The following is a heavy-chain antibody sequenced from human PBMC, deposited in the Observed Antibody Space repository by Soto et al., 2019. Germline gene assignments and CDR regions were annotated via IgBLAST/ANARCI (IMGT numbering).Heavy chain of an antibody. Sequence: PGESLKISCQGSGYNFANYWIGWVRQMPGKDLERMGIIFPGDSDTTYNPSFQGRDTFSADKSINTAYLQWSSLKASDTAIFYCARPGICHKGDCSDFDYWGQGTQVTVSS. J-gene: IGHJ4*01. CDR1: GYNFANYW. CDR2: IFPGDSDT. CDR3: ARPGICHKGDCSDFDY. V-gene: IGHV5-51*01. D-gene: IGHD2-21*01.